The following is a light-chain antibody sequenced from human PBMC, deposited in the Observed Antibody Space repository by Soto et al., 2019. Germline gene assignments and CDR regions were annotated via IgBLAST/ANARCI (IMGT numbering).Light chain of an antibody. Sequence: DIQMTQSPSALSASVGDTVTITCRASQSVSGWLAWYQQKPGKAPKLLIYDVSALPREVPPRFSGSGSGTQFTLTISGLQPDDFATYYCQQYESFSATFGPGTKVDIK. CDR3: QQYESFSAT. CDR1: QSVSGW. V-gene: IGKV1-5*01. CDR2: DVS. J-gene: IGKJ1*01.